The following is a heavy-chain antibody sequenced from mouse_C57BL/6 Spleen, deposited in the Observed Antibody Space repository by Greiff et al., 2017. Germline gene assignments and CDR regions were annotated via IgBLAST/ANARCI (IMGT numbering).Heavy chain of an antibody. CDR3: ARDGPYAMDY. J-gene: IGHJ4*01. Sequence: EVQLVESGGGLVKPGGSLKLSCAASGFTFSSYAMSWVRQTPEKRLEWVATISDGGSYTDYPDNVKGRFTISRDNAKNKLYLQMSHLKSEDTSMYYCARDGPYAMDYWGQGTSVTVSS. CDR1: GFTFSSYA. CDR2: ISDGGSYT. V-gene: IGHV5-4*01.